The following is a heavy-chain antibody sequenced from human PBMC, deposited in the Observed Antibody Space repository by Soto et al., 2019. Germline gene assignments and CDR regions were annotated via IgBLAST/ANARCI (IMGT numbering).Heavy chain of an antibody. CDR1: GYTFTEYD. Sequence: ASVKVSCTTSGYTFTEYDINCVRQAPGQGLEYMGWVSPENRNAGYAPQFRGRVSMTADTSINTDYLELATLTYEDTAVYYCEVTTGYWGQGNMVSVSS. CDR3: EVTTGY. J-gene: IGHJ4*02. V-gene: IGHV1-8*01. D-gene: IGHD4-17*01. CDR2: VSPENRNA.